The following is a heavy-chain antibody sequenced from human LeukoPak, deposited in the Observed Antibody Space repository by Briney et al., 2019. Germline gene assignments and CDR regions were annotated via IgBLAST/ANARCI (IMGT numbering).Heavy chain of an antibody. CDR3: ARDGGAIFGVVIMNYYYYVDV. V-gene: IGHV3-53*01. Sequence: PGGSLRLSCAASGFTVSSNYMSWVRQAPGKGLEWVSVIYSGGSTYYADSVKGRFTISRDNAKSSLYLQLNNVMAEDTAVYYCARDGGAIFGVVIMNYYYYVDVWGEGTTVTVSS. D-gene: IGHD3-3*01. J-gene: IGHJ6*03. CDR1: GFTVSSNY. CDR2: IYSGGST.